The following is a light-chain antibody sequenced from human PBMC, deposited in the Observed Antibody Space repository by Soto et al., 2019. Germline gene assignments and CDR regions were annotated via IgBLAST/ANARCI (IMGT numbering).Light chain of an antibody. CDR3: QQRSIWPPIT. J-gene: IGKJ5*01. CDR1: QSVSSY. CDR2: DAS. Sequence: EVVVTQSPATLSVSPGERATLSCRASQSVSSYLAWYQQKPGQAPRLLIYDASNRATGIPARFSGSGSGTDFTLTISSLEPEDFAVYYCQQRSIWPPITFGQGTRLEIK. V-gene: IGKV3-11*01.